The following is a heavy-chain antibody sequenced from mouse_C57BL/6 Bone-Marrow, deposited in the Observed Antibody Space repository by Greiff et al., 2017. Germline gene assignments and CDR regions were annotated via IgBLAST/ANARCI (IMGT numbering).Heavy chain of an antibody. CDR3: ARHGDVKNY. CDR2: ISSGGSYT. V-gene: IGHV5-6*01. Sequence: EVKVVESGGDLVKPGGSLKLSCAASGFTFSSYGMSWVRQTPDKRLEWVATISSGGSYTYYPDSVKGRFTIARDNATNTLYLQMSSLKSEDTAMYYCARHGDVKNYWGQGTTLTVSS. J-gene: IGHJ2*01. CDR1: GFTFSSYG.